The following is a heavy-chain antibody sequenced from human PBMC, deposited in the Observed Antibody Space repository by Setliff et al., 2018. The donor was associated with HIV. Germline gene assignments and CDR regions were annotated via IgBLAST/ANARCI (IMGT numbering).Heavy chain of an antibody. CDR3: AKFRDVAAALYYFDY. CDR2: ISYDGSNK. D-gene: IGHD6-13*01. V-gene: IGHV3-30-3*02. CDR1: GFTFSSYA. Sequence: GGSLRLSCAASGFTFSSYAMHWVRQAPGKGPEWVAVISYDGSNKYYADSVKGRFTISRDNAKNTLYLQLNSLRAEDTAVYYCAKFRDVAAALYYFDYWGQGTLVTVSS. J-gene: IGHJ4*02.